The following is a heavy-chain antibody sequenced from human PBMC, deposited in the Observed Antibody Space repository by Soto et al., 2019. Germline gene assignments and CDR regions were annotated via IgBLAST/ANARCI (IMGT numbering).Heavy chain of an antibody. D-gene: IGHD1-1*01. CDR1: GYTFTSYG. CDR2: ISAHNGNT. CDR3: ARGRYGDY. J-gene: IGHJ4*02. V-gene: IGHV1-18*01. Sequence: QVHLVQSGGEVKKPGASVKVSCKCSGYTFTSYGIPWVRQAPGQGLEWMGWISAHNGNTDYAQKLQGRVTVTRDTSTSTAYMELRSLRSDDTAVYYCARGRYGDYWGQGALVTVSS.